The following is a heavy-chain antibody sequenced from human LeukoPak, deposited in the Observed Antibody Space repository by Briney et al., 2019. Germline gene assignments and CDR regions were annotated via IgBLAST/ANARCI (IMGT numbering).Heavy chain of an antibody. Sequence: SETLSLTCTVSGGSISSSGYYWGWIRQPPGKGLEWIGSIYYSGSTYYNPSLKSRVTISVDTSKNQFSLNLNSVTAADTAVYYCARGPPMEDIVVVPARTVYYYYGMDVWGQGTTVTVSS. CDR2: IYYSGST. CDR1: GGSISSSGYY. D-gene: IGHD2-2*01. V-gene: IGHV4-39*07. J-gene: IGHJ6*02. CDR3: ARGPPMEDIVVVPARTVYYYYGMDV.